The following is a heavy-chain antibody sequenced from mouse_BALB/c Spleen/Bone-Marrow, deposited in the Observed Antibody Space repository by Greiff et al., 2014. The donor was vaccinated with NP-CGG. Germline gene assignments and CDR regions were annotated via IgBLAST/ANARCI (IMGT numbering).Heavy chain of an antibody. CDR2: INPNNGGT. Sequence: VQLQQSGPELVKPGTSVKISCKTSGYTFTEYTMHWVKQSHGKSLEWIGGINPNNGGTSYNQKFKGKATLTVDKSSSTAYMELRSLTSEDSAVYYRARSEGRYYFAMNYWGQGTSVTGSA. CDR3: ARSEGRYYFAMNY. J-gene: IGHJ4*01. CDR1: GYTFTEYT. V-gene: IGHV1-26*01.